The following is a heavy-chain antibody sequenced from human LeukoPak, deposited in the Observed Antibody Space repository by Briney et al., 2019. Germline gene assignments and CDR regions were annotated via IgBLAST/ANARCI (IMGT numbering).Heavy chain of an antibody. V-gene: IGHV3-30-3*01. D-gene: IGHD6-19*01. CDR1: GFTFSSYA. CDR3: ARDRSGYYFDY. J-gene: IGHJ4*02. CDR2: ISYDGSNK. Sequence: GRFLRLSCAASGFTFSSYAMHWVRQAPGKGLEWVAVISYDGSNKYYADSVKGRFTISRDNSKNTLYLQMNSLRAEDTAVYYCARDRSGYYFDYWGQGTLVTVSS.